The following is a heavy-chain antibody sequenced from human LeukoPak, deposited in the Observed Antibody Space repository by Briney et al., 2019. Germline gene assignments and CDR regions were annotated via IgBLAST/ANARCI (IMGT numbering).Heavy chain of an antibody. CDR1: GGSFSGYY. Sequence: MSSETLSLTCAVYGGSFSGYYWSWIRQPPGKGLEWIGEINHSGSTNYNPSLKSRVTISVDTSRNQFSLKLSSVTAADTAVYYCARDNYYDSSAYYFYALDYWGQGTLVTVSS. CDR2: INHSGST. J-gene: IGHJ4*02. D-gene: IGHD3-22*01. CDR3: ARDNYYDSSAYYFYALDY. V-gene: IGHV4-34*01.